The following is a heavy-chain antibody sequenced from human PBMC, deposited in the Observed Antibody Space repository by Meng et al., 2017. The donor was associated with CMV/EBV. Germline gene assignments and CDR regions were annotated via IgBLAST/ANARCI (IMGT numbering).Heavy chain of an antibody. J-gene: IGHJ4*02. CDR1: GDTFTSYG. Sequence: QGSLMQSLAGEKKTGALVKVSCKAAGDTFTSYGISWVRQAPGQGLEWMGWSSAYNGNTNYAQKLQGRVTMTTDTSTSTAYMELRSLRSDDTAVYYCATDILTHFDYWGQGTLVTVSS. D-gene: IGHD3-9*01. V-gene: IGHV1-18*01. CDR2: SSAYNGNT. CDR3: ATDILTHFDY.